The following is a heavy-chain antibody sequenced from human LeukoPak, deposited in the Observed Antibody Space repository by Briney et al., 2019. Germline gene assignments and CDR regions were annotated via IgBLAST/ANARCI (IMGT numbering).Heavy chain of an antibody. Sequence: GGSLRLSCAASGLSFSSYAMSWVRQAPGKGLEWVSAISGSGVTTYHADSVKGRFTISRDNSKNTLYLQMNSLRAEDTAVYYCAKSTTVTTGMYYWGQGTLVTVSS. CDR1: GLSFSSYA. V-gene: IGHV3-23*01. CDR2: ISGSGVTT. CDR3: AKSTTVTTGMYY. J-gene: IGHJ4*02. D-gene: IGHD4-17*01.